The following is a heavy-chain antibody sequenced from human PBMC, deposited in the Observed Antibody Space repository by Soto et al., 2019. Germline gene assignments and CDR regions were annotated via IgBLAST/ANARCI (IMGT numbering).Heavy chain of an antibody. D-gene: IGHD3-10*01. CDR3: AKDRTYHGSWD. V-gene: IGHV3-30*18. Sequence: QVQLVESGGGVVQPGRSLRLSCVVSGFTFSNYGMHWVRQAPGKGLEWVAVFSYDGTYQRYADSVKGRFTISRDISKNTLYLQMSSLRPEDIVVYYCAKDRTYHGSWDWGQGTLVTVSS. CDR1: GFTFSNYG. J-gene: IGHJ4*02. CDR2: FSYDGTYQ.